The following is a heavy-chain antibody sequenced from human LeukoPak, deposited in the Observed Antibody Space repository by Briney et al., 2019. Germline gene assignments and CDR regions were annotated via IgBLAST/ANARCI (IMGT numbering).Heavy chain of an antibody. CDR2: ISGSGGRT. D-gene: IGHD2-15*01. J-gene: IGHJ4*02. CDR3: AKDRVPYCSGGSCYSADY. CDR1: GFTFSSYA. V-gene: IGHV3-23*01. Sequence: GGSLRLSCAASGFTFSSYAMSWVRQAPGKGLEWVSAISGSGGRTYYADSVKGRFTISRDNSKNTLYLQMNSLRAEDTAVYYCAKDRVPYCSGGSCYSADYWGQGTLVTVSS.